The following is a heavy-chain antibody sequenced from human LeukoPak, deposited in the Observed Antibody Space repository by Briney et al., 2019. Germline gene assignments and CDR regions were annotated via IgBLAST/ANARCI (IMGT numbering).Heavy chain of an antibody. CDR2: ISYSGGT. Sequence: SETLSLTCAVSGGSITSSKYFWGWIRQPPGKELELIGIISYSGGTDYNPSLKSRVTISTDTSKNQFSLKLTSVTAADTAVYYCAGLGVMVLVYQFEYWGRGTPVTVSS. D-gene: IGHD2-8*01. J-gene: IGHJ4*02. V-gene: IGHV4-39*07. CDR3: AGLGVMVLVYQFEY. CDR1: GGSITSSKYF.